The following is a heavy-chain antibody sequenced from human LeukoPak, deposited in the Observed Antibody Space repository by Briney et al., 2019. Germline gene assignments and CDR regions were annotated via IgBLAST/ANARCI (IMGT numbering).Heavy chain of an antibody. CDR1: GFTFSRHW. Sequence: GGSLRLSCAASGFTFSRHWMSWVRQAPGKGLEWVAVIWYDGSNKNYGDSVKGRFTISRDNSKNTVYLQMDSLRPEDTAVYYCVRDPYEAYWGQGTLVTVSS. CDR3: VRDPYEAY. V-gene: IGHV3-33*08. D-gene: IGHD5-12*01. CDR2: IWYDGSNK. J-gene: IGHJ4*02.